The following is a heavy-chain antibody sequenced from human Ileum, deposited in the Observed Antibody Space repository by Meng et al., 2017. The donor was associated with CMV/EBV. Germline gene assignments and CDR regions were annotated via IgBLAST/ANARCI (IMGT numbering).Heavy chain of an antibody. CDR1: GFTFSSDE. CDR3: ARDVLRESMVRGVLIGVSFDY. J-gene: IGHJ4*02. V-gene: IGHV3-48*03. CDR2: ISSSGSTI. D-gene: IGHD3-10*01. Sequence: GESLKISCAASGFTFSSDEMNWVRQAPGKGLEWVSYISSSGSTIYYADSVKGRFTISRDNAKNSLYLQMNSLRAEDTAVYYCARDVLRESMVRGVLIGVSFDYWGQGTLVTVSS.